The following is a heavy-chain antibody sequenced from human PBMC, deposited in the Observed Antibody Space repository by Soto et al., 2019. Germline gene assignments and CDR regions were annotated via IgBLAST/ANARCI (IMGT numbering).Heavy chain of an antibody. Sequence: GGSLRLSCAASGFTFSNAWMSWVRQAPGKGLEWVGRIKSKTDGGTTDYAAPVKGRFTISREDSKNTLYLQMNSLKTEDTAVYYCTTGYRGLVVPTARGLDAFDIWGQGTMVTVSS. V-gene: IGHV3-15*01. D-gene: IGHD2-2*01. CDR3: TTGYRGLVVPTARGLDAFDI. CDR1: GFTFSNAW. CDR2: IKSKTDGGTT. J-gene: IGHJ3*02.